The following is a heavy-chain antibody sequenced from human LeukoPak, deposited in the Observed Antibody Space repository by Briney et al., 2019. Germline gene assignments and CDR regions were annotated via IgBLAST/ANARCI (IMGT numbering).Heavy chain of an antibody. D-gene: IGHD2-2*02. CDR1: GFTFNNYG. CDR3: ATHCSSTSCYMY. CDR2: IWYDGNNK. Sequence: PGRSLRLSCAASGFTFNNYGMHWVRQAPGKGLEWVAVIWYDGNNKYYADSVKGRFTISRDNPKNTLYLQMNSLRAEDTAVYYCATHCSSTSCYMYWGQGTLVTVSS. J-gene: IGHJ4*02. V-gene: IGHV3-33*01.